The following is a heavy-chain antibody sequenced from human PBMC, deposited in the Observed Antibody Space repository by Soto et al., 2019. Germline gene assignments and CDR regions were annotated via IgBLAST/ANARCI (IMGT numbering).Heavy chain of an antibody. Sequence: PSETLSLTCAVSGGSISSGGYSWSWIRQPPGKGLEWIGYMYHSGSTYYNPSLKSRVTISIDRSKNQFSLKLSSVTAADTAVYYCVRFIVVVPAATHWFDPWGQGTLVTVSS. CDR2: MYHSGST. D-gene: IGHD2-2*01. CDR3: VRFIVVVPAATHWFDP. J-gene: IGHJ5*02. V-gene: IGHV4-30-2*01. CDR1: GGSISSGGYS.